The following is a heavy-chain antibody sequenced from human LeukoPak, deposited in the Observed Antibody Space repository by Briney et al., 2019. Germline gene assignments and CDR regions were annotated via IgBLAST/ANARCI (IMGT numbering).Heavy chain of an antibody. D-gene: IGHD3-22*01. V-gene: IGHV1-69*05. CDR3: ARVWRLLDPQAFDI. J-gene: IGHJ3*02. CDR1: GGTFSSYA. CDR2: IIPIFGTA. Sequence: ASVKVSCKASGGTFSSYAISWERQAPGQGLEWMGGIIPIFGTANYAQKFQGRVTITTDESTSTAYMELSSLRSEDTAVYYCARVWRLLDPQAFDIWGQGTMVTVSS.